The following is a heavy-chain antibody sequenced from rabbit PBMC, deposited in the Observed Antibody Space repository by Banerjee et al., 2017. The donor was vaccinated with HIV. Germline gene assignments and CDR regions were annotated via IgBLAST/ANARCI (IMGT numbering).Heavy chain of an antibody. CDR1: GFSFSNKYV. V-gene: IGHV1S45*01. J-gene: IGHJ4*01. D-gene: IGHD4-1*01. Sequence: QEQVEESGGDLVKPEGSLTLTCTASGFSFSNKYVMCWVRQAPGKGLEWIACIYTGSSGSTYYASWAKGRFTGSKTSSTTVTLQMTSLTAADTATYFCARDLAGVIGWNFDLWGPGTLVTVS. CDR3: ARDLAGVIGWNFDL. CDR2: IYTGSSGST.